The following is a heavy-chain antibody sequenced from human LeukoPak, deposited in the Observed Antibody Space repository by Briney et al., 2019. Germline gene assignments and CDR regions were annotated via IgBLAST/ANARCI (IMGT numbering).Heavy chain of an antibody. Sequence: PSETLSLTCTVSGGSISSYYWSWLRQPPGKGLEWIGYIYYSGSTNYKPSLKSRVTISVDTSKNQFSLKLSSVTAADTAVYYCARHSGYSSSWYLGYFDYWGQGTLVTVSS. V-gene: IGHV4-59*08. J-gene: IGHJ4*02. CDR2: IYYSGST. CDR1: GGSISSYY. D-gene: IGHD6-13*01. CDR3: ARHSGYSSSWYLGYFDY.